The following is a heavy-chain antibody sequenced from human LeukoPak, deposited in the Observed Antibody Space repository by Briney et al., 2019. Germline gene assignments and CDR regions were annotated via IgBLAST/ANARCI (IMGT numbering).Heavy chain of an antibody. CDR1: GGSISSGDYY. Sequence: PSQTLSLTCTVSGGSISSGDYYWSWIRQPPGKGLEWIGYIYYSGSTYYNPSLKSRVTISVDTSKNQFSLKLSSVTAADTAVYYCARGRVVTAKDTLEDWGQGTLVTVSS. V-gene: IGHV4-30-4*01. CDR3: ARGRVVTAKDTLED. J-gene: IGHJ4*02. D-gene: IGHD4-23*01. CDR2: IYYSGST.